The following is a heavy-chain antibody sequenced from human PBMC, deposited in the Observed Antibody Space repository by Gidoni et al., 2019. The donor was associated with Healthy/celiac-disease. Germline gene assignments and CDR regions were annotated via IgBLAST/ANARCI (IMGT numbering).Heavy chain of an antibody. V-gene: IGHV3-9*01. D-gene: IGHD6-19*01. Sequence: EVQLVESGGGLVQPGRSLRLSCAASGFTFDDYAMHWVRQAPGKGLEWVSGISWNSGSIGYADSVKGRFTISRDNAKNSLYLQMNSLRAEDTALYYCARWGAVAYAVFDYWGQGTLVTVSS. CDR1: GFTFDDYA. CDR3: ARWGAVAYAVFDY. CDR2: ISWNSGSI. J-gene: IGHJ4*02.